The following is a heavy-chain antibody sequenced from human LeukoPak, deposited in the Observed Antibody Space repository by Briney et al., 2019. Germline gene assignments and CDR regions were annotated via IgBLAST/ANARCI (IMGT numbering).Heavy chain of an antibody. Sequence: ASVKVSCKASGYTFTSYDSNWVRQATGQGLEWMGWMNPNSGNTGYAQKFQGRVTMTRNTSISTAYMELSSLRSEDTAVYYCARGPSYDSSGYYGVIDYWGQGTLVTVSS. V-gene: IGHV1-8*01. CDR1: GYTFTSYD. J-gene: IGHJ4*02. CDR2: MNPNSGNT. D-gene: IGHD3-22*01. CDR3: ARGPSYDSSGYYGVIDY.